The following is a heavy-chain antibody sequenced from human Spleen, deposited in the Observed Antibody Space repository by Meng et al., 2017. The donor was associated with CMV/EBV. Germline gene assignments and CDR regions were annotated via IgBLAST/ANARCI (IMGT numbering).Heavy chain of an antibody. Sequence: SGGYFGSWIRQPPGKGLEWIGYIYYTGSSKYNPFLKSRVSISVDTSKNQFSLKLNSVTVADTAVYYCARTRYYYNSTGYSVPTTFDYWGQGALVTVSS. CDR1: SGGYF. J-gene: IGHJ4*02. D-gene: IGHD3-22*01. CDR2: IYYTGSS. CDR3: ARTRYYYNSTGYSVPTTFDY. V-gene: IGHV4-31*02.